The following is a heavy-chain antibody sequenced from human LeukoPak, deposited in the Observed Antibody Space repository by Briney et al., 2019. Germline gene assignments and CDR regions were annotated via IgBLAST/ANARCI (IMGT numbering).Heavy chain of an antibody. V-gene: IGHV4-39*07. CDR3: ARALGYYDSSSESFFYYYMDV. J-gene: IGHJ6*03. CDR2: IYYSGST. D-gene: IGHD3-22*01. Sequence: SETLSLTCSVSGGSVRSSGSYWGWTRQPPGKGLEWIGSIYYSGSTYYNPSLKSRVTISVDTSRNQFSLKLGSVTAADTAVYYCARALGYYDSSSESFFYYYMDVWGKGTTVTVSS. CDR1: GGSVRSSGSY.